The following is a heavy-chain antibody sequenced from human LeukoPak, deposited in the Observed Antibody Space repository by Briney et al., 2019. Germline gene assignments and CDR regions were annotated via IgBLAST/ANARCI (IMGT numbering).Heavy chain of an antibody. V-gene: IGHV3-7*01. CDR3: ARGLEWLPYYYYYYYMDV. CDR2: IKQDGSEK. D-gene: IGHD3-3*01. J-gene: IGHJ6*03. CDR1: GFTFSSHW. Sequence: GGSLRLSCAASGFTFSSHWMSWVRQAPGKGLEWVANIKQDGSEKYYVDSVKGRFTISRDNAKNSLYLQMNSLRAEDTAVYYCARGLEWLPYYYYYYYMDVWGKGTTVTVSS.